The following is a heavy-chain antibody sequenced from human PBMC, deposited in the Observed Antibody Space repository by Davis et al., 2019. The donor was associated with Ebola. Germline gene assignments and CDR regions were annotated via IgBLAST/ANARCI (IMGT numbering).Heavy chain of an antibody. V-gene: IGHV3-23*01. J-gene: IGHJ4*02. CDR1: GLTFSSYA. Sequence: PGGSLRLSCAASGLTFSSYAMSWVRQAPGKGLEWVSAISGSGGITYYADSVKGRFTISRDNSKNTLYLQVNSLRVEDTAVYYCAKDIVAARDRWGQGTLVTVSS. CDR2: ISGSGGIT. D-gene: IGHD6-6*01. CDR3: AKDIVAARDR.